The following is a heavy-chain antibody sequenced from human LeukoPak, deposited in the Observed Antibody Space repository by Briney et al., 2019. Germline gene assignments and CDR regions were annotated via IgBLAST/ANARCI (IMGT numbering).Heavy chain of an antibody. CDR2: IHHSGNT. V-gene: IGHV4-38-2*02. J-gene: IGHJ4*02. CDR1: GYSISNGYY. CDR3: ARHEGGYFDY. Sequence: SETLSLTCTVSGYSISNGYYWGWIRQPPGKGLEWIGTIHHSGNTYYNPSLKSRLTISIDRSTNQFSLKLSSVTAADTAVYYCARHEGGYFDYWGQGTLVTVSS. D-gene: IGHD3-16*01.